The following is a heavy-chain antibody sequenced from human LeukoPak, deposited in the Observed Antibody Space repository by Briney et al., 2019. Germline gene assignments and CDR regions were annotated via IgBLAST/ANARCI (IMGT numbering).Heavy chain of an antibody. CDR2: IVVGGGNT. CDR3: AAQPHAYDYVWGSYRWSDAFDI. CDR1: GFTFTSSA. D-gene: IGHD3-16*02. V-gene: IGHV1-58*02. J-gene: IGHJ3*02. Sequence: SVKVSCKASGFTFTSSAMQWVRQARGQRLEWIGWIVVGGGNTNYAQKFQERVTITRDMSTSTAYMELSSLRSEDTAVYYCAAQPHAYDYVWGSYRWSDAFDIWGQGTMVTVSS.